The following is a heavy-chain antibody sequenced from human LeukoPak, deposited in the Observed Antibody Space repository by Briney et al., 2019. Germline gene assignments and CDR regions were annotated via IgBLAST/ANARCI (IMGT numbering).Heavy chain of an antibody. V-gene: IGHV1-46*01. D-gene: IGHD2-2*01. CDR3: ARDGPTAAPFDY. CDR1: GYRFTSYD. CDR2: INPSGGST. Sequence: ASVTVSFKSSGYRFTSYDMHWVRQAPGQGLEWMGIINPSGGSTSYAQRFQGRVAMTSDTSTTTVYMEVNSLTSEDTAVYFCARDGPTAAPFDYWGQGTLVAVSS. J-gene: IGHJ4*02.